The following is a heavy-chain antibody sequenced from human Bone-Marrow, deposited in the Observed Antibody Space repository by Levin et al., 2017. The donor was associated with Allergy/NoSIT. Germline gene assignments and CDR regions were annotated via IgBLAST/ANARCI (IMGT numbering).Heavy chain of an antibody. J-gene: IGHJ4*02. CDR1: GDSISSDLYY. CDR3: ARELLRDDYFDF. CDR2: INTRGST. V-gene: IGHV4-61*02. Sequence: TLSLTCTVSGDSISSDLYYWTWIRQPAGKGLEWIGRINTRGSTSYNPSLESRVTISVDTSRKQFSLRLSSVTAADTAVYYCARELLRDDYFDFWGQGSLVTVS.